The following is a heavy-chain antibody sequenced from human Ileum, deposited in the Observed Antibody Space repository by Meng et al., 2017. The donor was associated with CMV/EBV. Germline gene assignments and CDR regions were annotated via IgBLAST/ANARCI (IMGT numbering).Heavy chain of an antibody. Sequence: QVQLQHWGAVLLKPSETLSLTCAVFGGSFTDYYWTWFRQSPGKGLEWIGENTHSGRAYYSSSLTGRATISVDMSKYQFSLKLPSVTAADTAIYYCARGLASGWPDYWGQGTLVTVSS. CDR1: GGSFTDYY. J-gene: IGHJ4*02. CDR3: ARGLASGWPDY. D-gene: IGHD3-10*01. V-gene: IGHV4-34*01. CDR2: NTHSGRA.